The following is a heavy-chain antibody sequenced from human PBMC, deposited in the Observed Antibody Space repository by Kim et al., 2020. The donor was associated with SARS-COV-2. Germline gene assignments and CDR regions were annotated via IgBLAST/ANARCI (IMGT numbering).Heavy chain of an antibody. CDR1: GGSISSGGYS. D-gene: IGHD5-18*01. CDR2: IYHSGST. CDR3: ARGGGDTAMVGTTDLSTEYFQH. V-gene: IGHV4-30-2*01. J-gene: IGHJ1*01. Sequence: SETLSLTCAVSGGSISSGGYSWSWIRQPPGKGLEWIGYIYHSGSTYYNPSLKSRVTISVDRSKNQFSLKLSSVTAADTAVYYCARGGGDTAMVGTTDLSTEYFQHWGQGTLVTVSS.